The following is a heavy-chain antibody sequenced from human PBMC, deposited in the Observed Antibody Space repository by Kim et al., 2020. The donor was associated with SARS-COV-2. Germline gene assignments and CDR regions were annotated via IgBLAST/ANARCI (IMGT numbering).Heavy chain of an antibody. V-gene: IGHV4-39*01. CDR2: IYYSGRT. J-gene: IGHJ4*02. Sequence: ETLSLTCTVSGGSISSSSYYWGWIRQPPGKGLEWIGSIYYSGRTYYNPSLKSRVTISVDTSKNQFSLKLSSVTAADTAVYYCARHGHGAYYDYVWGSYRTYYFDYWGQGTLVTVSA. CDR1: GGSISSSSYY. CDR3: ARHGHGAYYDYVWGSYRTYYFDY. D-gene: IGHD3-16*02.